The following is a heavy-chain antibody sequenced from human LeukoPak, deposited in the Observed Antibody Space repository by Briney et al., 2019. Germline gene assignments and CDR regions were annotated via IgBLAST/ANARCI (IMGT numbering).Heavy chain of an antibody. CDR1: GFTFSDHY. V-gene: IGHV3-72*01. J-gene: IGHJ4*02. CDR2: TRNKANSYTT. Sequence: GGSLRLSCAASGFTFSDHYMDWVRQAPGKGLECVGRTRNKANSYTTEYAASVKGRFTISRDNSKNSLYLQMNSLKTEDTAVYYCARVTMVRGVIGDYWGQGTLVTVSS. D-gene: IGHD3-10*01. CDR3: ARVTMVRGVIGDY.